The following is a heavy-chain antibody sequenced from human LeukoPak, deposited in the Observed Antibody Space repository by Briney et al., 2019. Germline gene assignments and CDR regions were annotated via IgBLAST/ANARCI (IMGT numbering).Heavy chain of an antibody. J-gene: IGHJ5*02. CDR2: LDLTGKI. CDR1: GVSIRNYY. CDR3: ARSKFSFGATKFDT. D-gene: IGHD3-3*01. Sequence: SGTLSLTCSVSGVSIRNYYWAWIRQSPGKGLQWIGYLDLTGKIQYHSFFESRVTISGDISKNQFSLRLTSLTAADTAVYFCARSKFSFGATKFDTWGQGTLVSVSS. V-gene: IGHV4-59*12.